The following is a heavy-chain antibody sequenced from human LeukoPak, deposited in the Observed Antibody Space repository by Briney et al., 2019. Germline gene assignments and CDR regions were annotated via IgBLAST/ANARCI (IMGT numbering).Heavy chain of an antibody. CDR2: INPNSGGT. Sequence: GASVKVSCKASGYTFTGYYMHWVRQAPGQGLEWMGWINPNSGGTNYAQKFQGRVTMTRDTSISTAYMELSRLRSDDTAVYYCAREGQYSSSVVARYFDYWGQGTLVTVSS. J-gene: IGHJ4*02. V-gene: IGHV1-2*02. CDR1: GYTFTGYY. D-gene: IGHD6-6*01. CDR3: AREGQYSSSVVARYFDY.